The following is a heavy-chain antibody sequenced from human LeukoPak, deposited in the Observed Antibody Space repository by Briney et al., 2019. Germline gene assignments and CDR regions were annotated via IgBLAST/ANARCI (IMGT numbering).Heavy chain of an antibody. V-gene: IGHV4-59*01. J-gene: IGHJ6*03. Sequence: PSETLSLACTVSGGSISSYYWSWIRQPPGKGLEWIGNIYYSGSTNYNPSLKSRVTISVDTSKNQFSLKLSSVTAADTAVYYCPRGSIAYYYMDVWGKGTTVTISS. CDR3: PRGSIAYYYMDV. CDR1: GGSISSYY. D-gene: IGHD3-22*01. CDR2: IYYSGST.